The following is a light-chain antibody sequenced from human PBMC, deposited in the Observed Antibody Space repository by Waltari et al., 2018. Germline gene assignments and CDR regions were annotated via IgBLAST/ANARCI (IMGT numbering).Light chain of an antibody. Sequence: DIVMTQSPLSLPVTPGEPASIPCRSSQSLLHNNGYNYLDWYLQKPGQSPQLLIYLGSNRASGVPDRFSGSGSGTDFTLKISRVEAEDVGVYYCMQALQTPLTFGGGTKVEIK. J-gene: IGKJ4*01. CDR1: QSLLHNNGYNY. V-gene: IGKV2-28*01. CDR3: MQALQTPLT. CDR2: LGS.